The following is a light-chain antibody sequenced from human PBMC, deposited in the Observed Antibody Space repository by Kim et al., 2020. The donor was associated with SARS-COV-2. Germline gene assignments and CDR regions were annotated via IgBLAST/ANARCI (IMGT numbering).Light chain of an antibody. V-gene: IGLV2-14*03. CDR2: DVS. Sequence: QSALTQPASVSGSPGQSITISCTGTSSDVGGYNYVSWYQQHPGKAPKLMIYDVSNRPSGVSNRFSGSKSGNTASLTISGLQAEDEADYYCSSYTSSSTHYDFGTGTKVTVL. J-gene: IGLJ1*01. CDR3: SSYTSSSTHYD. CDR1: SSDVGGYNY.